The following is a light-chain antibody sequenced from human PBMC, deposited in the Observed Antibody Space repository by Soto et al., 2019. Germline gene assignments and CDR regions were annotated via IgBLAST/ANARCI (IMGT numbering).Light chain of an antibody. Sequence: IVLTQSPGTLSLSPGERATLSCRASQNVGSRYLAWYQQKPGQAPRLLIYATSNRATGIPDRFSGSGSGTDFSLTISSLQPEDVAAYYCQKYNSAPLTFGGGTKVDIK. CDR3: QKYNSAPLT. J-gene: IGKJ4*01. CDR1: QNVGSRY. CDR2: ATS. V-gene: IGKV3-20*01.